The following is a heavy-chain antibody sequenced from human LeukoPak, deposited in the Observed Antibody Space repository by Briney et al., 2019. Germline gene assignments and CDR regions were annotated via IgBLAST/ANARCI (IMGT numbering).Heavy chain of an antibody. CDR1: GGSISSYY. CDR3: ATYGGPNAFDN. CDR2: ISSSGST. V-gene: IGHV4-4*07. J-gene: IGHJ3*02. Sequence: SETLSLICSVSGGSISSYYWNWIRQPAGKGLEWIGRISSSGSTHYNPSLKSRLTMSVDTSKNQFSLELTSVTAADTAVYYCATYGGPNAFDNWGQGTMVTVSS. D-gene: IGHD3-10*01.